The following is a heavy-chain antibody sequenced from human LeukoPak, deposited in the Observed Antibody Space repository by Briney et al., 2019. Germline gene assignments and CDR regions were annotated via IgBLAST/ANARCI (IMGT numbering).Heavy chain of an antibody. CDR2: INHSGST. V-gene: IGHV4-34*01. D-gene: IGHD3-10*01. CDR1: GGSFSGYY. CDR3: AREGRFGDLFDF. J-gene: IGHJ4*02. Sequence: AETLSLTCAVYGGSFSGYYWSWIRQPPGKGQEWIGEINHSGSTNYNPSLKSRVTISADTSKNKSSLQLSSVTAADTAVYYCAREGRFGDLFDFWGQGTLVTVSS.